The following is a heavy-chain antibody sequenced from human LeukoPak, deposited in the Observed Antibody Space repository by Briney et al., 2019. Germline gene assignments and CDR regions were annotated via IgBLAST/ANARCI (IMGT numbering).Heavy chain of an antibody. CDR3: ATEGEEWTNFDY. V-gene: IGHV3-30*02. CDR1: AFTFSSYG. D-gene: IGHD3-3*01. Sequence: GGSLRLSCAASAFTFSSYGMHWVRQAPGKGLEWVAFIRYDGSNKYYADSVKGRFTISRDNSNNTLYLQMNSLRLEDTALYYCATEGEEWTNFDYWGQGTLVTVSS. J-gene: IGHJ4*02. CDR2: IRYDGSNK.